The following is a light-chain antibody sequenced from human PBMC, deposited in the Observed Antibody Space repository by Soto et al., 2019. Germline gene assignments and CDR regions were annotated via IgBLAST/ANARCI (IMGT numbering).Light chain of an antibody. V-gene: IGKV3-15*01. Sequence: EIIMTQSPATLSVSPGERFTLSCRASQGVGSTLAWYRQQPGQAPRLLIYDAYIRASGVPARFSGSGSGTEFTLTISGLQSEDFAVYFCQHYKTWPLAFGGGTTVDNK. CDR3: QHYKTWPLA. CDR2: DAY. CDR1: QGVGST. J-gene: IGKJ4*01.